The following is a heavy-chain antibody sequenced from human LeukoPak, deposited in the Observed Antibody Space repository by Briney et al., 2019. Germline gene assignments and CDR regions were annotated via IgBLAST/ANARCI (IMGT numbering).Heavy chain of an antibody. CDR2: ISGSGGST. Sequence: GGSLRLSCAASGFTFSSYAMSWVRQAPGKGLEWVSAISGSGGSTYYADSVKGRFTISRDNSKNTLYLQMNSLRAEDTAVDYCAKDGFGELFSWFDPWGQGTLVTVSS. CDR1: GFTFSSYA. J-gene: IGHJ5*02. V-gene: IGHV3-23*01. D-gene: IGHD3-10*01. CDR3: AKDGFGELFSWFDP.